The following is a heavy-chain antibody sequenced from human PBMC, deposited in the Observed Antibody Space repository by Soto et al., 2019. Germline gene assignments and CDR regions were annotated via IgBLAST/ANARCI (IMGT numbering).Heavy chain of an antibody. D-gene: IGHD1-26*01. CDR1: GFTFSSYA. V-gene: IGHV3-30-3*01. CDR2: ISYDGSNK. Sequence: VGSLRLSCAASGFTFSSYAMHWVRQAPGKGLEWVAVISYDGSNKYYADSVKGRFTISRDNSKNTLYLQMNSLRAEDTAVYYCARGEIAGYYYYGMDVWGQGTTVTVSS. CDR3: ARGEIAGYYYYGMDV. J-gene: IGHJ6*02.